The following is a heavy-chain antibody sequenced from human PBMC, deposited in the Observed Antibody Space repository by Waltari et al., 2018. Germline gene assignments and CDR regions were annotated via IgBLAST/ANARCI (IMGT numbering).Heavy chain of an antibody. CDR1: GFTFSSYP. CDR3: AKEGGRSGYYDFWSGYYHYYFDY. CDR2: IYSGGST. D-gene: IGHD3-3*01. V-gene: IGHV3-23*03. Sequence: EVQLLESGGGLVQPGGSLRLSCAASGFTFSSYPMSLFRQAPGKGLEWVSVIYSGGSTYYADSVKGRFTISRDNSKNTLYLQMNSLRAEDTAVYYCAKEGGRSGYYDFWSGYYHYYFDYWGQGTLVTVSS. J-gene: IGHJ4*02.